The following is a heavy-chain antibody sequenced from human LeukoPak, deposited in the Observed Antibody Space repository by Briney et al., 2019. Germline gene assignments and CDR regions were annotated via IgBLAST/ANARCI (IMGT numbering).Heavy chain of an antibody. CDR2: IYYSGST. D-gene: IGHD3-22*01. J-gene: IGHJ4*02. Sequence: SETLSLTCTVSGGSISSSSYYWGWIRQPPGKGLEWIGSIYYSGSTYYNPSLKSRVTISVDTSKNHFSLNLSSVTAADTAVYYCARQYYYDSSGYYYAIRDLFYYWGQGTLVTVSS. CDR1: GGSISSSSYY. V-gene: IGHV4-39*01. CDR3: ARQYYYDSSGYYYAIRDLFYY.